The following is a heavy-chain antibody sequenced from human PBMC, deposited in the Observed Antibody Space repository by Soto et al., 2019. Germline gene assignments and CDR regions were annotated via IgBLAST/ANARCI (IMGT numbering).Heavy chain of an antibody. CDR3: ARPHHDSNTFYYFFDY. V-gene: IGHV4-34*12. CDR1: GGSFIGYF. CDR2: IFHGGST. Sequence: SETLSLTCPVYGGSFIGYFWSWIRQPPGKGLEWIGEIFHGGSTNYSPSLKSRVTISVDTSKNQFSLELSSVTAADTAVYYCARPHHDSNTFYYFFDYWGQGTLVTVSS. D-gene: IGHD3-22*01. J-gene: IGHJ4*02.